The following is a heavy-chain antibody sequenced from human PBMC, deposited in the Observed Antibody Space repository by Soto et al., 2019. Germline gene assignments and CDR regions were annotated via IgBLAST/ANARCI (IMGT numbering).Heavy chain of an antibody. CDR2: IYYSGST. CDR3: ARHGDPTVTTYDY. J-gene: IGHJ4*02. V-gene: IGHV4-39*01. CDR1: GGSISSSSYY. D-gene: IGHD4-17*01. Sequence: SETLSLTCTVSGGSISSSSYYWGWIRQPPGKGLEWIGSIYYSGSTYYNPSLKSRVTISVDTSKNQFSLKLSSVTAADTAVYYCARHGDPTVTTYDYWGQGTLVTVSS.